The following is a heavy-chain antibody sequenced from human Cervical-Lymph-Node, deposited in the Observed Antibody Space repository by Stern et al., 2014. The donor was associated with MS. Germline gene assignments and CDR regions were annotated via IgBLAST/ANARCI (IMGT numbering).Heavy chain of an antibody. V-gene: IGHV5-51*03. CDR3: ARWSVACDY. D-gene: IGHD2-21*01. CDR2: IYPGDPVV. Sequence: VQLVQSGAELKKPGESPKISFQTSGYNFISHWIAWVRQVPGKGLEWIGIIYPGDPVVRCSPAFQGSDIISGHKFITTAYLTCVSLKASDTAVYYCARWSVACDYWGQGALITVSS. J-gene: IGHJ4*02. CDR1: GYNFISHW.